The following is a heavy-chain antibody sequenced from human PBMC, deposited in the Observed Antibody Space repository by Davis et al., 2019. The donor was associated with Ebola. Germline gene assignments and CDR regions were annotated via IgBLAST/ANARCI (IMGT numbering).Heavy chain of an antibody. Sequence: ESLKISCAASGFTFSSYSMNWVRQAPGKGLEWIGSIYYSGSTYYNPSLKSRVTISVDKSKNQFSLRLSSVTAADTAVFYCAGEYYDSLTGYHSDGFDVWGQGTVVTVSS. V-gene: IGHV4-59*03. CDR2: IYYSGST. J-gene: IGHJ3*01. D-gene: IGHD3-9*01. CDR3: AGEYYDSLTGYHSDGFDV. CDR1: GFTFSSYS.